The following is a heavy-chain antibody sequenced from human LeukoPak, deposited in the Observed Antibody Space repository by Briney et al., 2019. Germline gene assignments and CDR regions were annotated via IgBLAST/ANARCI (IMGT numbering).Heavy chain of an antibody. Sequence: SETLSLTCAVYGGSFSDYYWTWIRQPPGKGLEWIGEINHSGSPNNNPSLKSRVGISFDTSKNQFSLKLTSVTAADTAVYYCGSRRTAMFGVIKGPIDYWGQGTLVTVSS. CDR2: INHSGSP. V-gene: IGHV4-34*01. D-gene: IGHD3-3*01. CDR1: GGSFSDYY. J-gene: IGHJ4*02. CDR3: GSRRTAMFGVIKGPIDY.